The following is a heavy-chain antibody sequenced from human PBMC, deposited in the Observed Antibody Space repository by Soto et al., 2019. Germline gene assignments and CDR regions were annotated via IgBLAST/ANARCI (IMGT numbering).Heavy chain of an antibody. V-gene: IGHV4-31*03. Sequence: QVQLQESGPGLVKPSQTLSLTCTVSGGSISSGGYYWSWIRQHPGKGLEWIGYIYYSGSTYYNPSLKSRVTISVDTSKNQFSLKLSSVTAADTDVYYCASYPYDYVWGSYRDQGDAFDIWGQGTMVTVSS. CDR1: GGSISSGGYY. D-gene: IGHD3-16*02. CDR2: IYYSGST. J-gene: IGHJ3*02. CDR3: ASYPYDYVWGSYRDQGDAFDI.